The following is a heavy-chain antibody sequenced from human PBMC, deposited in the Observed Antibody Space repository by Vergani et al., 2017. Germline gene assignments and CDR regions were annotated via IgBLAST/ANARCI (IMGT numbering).Heavy chain of an antibody. D-gene: IGHD2-15*01. CDR2: NYYSGST. Sequence: QVQLQESGPGLVKPSETLSLTCTVSGGSISSYYWSWIRQPPGKGLEWIGYNYYSGSTNYNPSLKSRVTISVDTSKNQFSLKLSSVTAADTAVYYCASGVRGYCRGGSCYPLDYWGQGTLVTVSS. V-gene: IGHV4-59*01. CDR1: GGSISSYY. CDR3: ASGVRGYCRGGSCYPLDY. J-gene: IGHJ4*02.